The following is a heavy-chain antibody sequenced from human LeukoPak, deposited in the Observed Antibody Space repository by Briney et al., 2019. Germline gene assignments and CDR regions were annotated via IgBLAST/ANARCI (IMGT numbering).Heavy chain of an antibody. V-gene: IGHV3-48*03. J-gene: IGHJ6*02. CDR1: GFTFGSYE. CDR3: ARVLCDIVDCLYGMDV. D-gene: IGHD2-15*01. Sequence: PGGSLRLSCAASGFTFGSYEMNWVRQAPGKGLEWVSYISSSGSTIYYADSVKGRFTISRDNAKNSLYLQMNSLRAEDTAVYYCARVLCDIVDCLYGMDVWGQGTTVTVSS. CDR2: ISSSGSTI.